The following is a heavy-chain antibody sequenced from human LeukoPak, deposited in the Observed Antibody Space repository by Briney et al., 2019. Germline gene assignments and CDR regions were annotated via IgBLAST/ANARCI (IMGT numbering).Heavy chain of an antibody. Sequence: ASVKVSCTASGGTFSSYAISWVRQAPGQGLEWMGGIIPIFGTANYAQKFQGRVTMTRDTSTSTVYMELSSLRSEDTAVYYCARDSSPVYSSGTLDYWGQGTLVTVSS. J-gene: IGHJ4*02. D-gene: IGHD6-19*01. CDR2: IIPIFGTA. CDR3: ARDSSPVYSSGTLDY. CDR1: GGTFSSYA. V-gene: IGHV1-69*05.